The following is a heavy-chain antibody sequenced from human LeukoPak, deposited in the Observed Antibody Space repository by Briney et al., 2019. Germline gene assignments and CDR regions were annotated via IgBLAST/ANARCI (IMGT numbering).Heavy chain of an antibody. CDR2: ISSSSGYI. CDR3: SRMWDYGDYKD. J-gene: IGHJ4*02. D-gene: IGHD4-17*01. Sequence: VGSLRLSCGASRFTFTSFTMTWFRQAPGKGLEWVSSISSSSGYIFYADSAKGRFTISRDNAKNSVFLQMNSRRGEDTAVGYCSRMWDYGDYKDWGQGTPVTVSS. CDR1: RFTFTSFT. V-gene: IGHV3-21*01.